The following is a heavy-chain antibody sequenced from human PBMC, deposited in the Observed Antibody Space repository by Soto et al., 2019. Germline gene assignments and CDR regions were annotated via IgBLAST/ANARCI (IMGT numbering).Heavy chain of an antibody. CDR2: IYWDDDK. Sequence: QITLKESGPTLVKPTQTLTLTCTFSGFSLSTSGVGVGWIRQPPGKALEWLALIYWDDDKHYNPSLKTRLTITKDTSKNQVVLTMTNMDPVDTATYYCAYTLVVTCSGISCQDLDAFDIWGQGTLVTVSS. V-gene: IGHV2-5*02. CDR3: AYTLVVTCSGISCQDLDAFDI. CDR1: GFSLSTSGVG. J-gene: IGHJ3*02. D-gene: IGHD2-15*01.